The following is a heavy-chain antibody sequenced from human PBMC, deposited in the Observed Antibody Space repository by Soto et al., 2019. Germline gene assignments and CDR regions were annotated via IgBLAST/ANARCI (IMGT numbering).Heavy chain of an antibody. CDR3: ARGPRYCSSTTCSDYFDC. CDR2: IYSGGNT. D-gene: IGHD2-2*01. CDR1: GFTVSNNY. V-gene: IGHV3-66*01. J-gene: IGHJ4*02. Sequence: EVQLVESGGGLVQPGGSLRLSCAASGFTVSNNYMSWVRQAPGKGLEWVSVIYSGGNTYYADSVKGRFTISRDDSKNTLYLQMNSLRGEDTAVYYCARGPRYCSSTTCSDYFDCWGQGTLVTVSS.